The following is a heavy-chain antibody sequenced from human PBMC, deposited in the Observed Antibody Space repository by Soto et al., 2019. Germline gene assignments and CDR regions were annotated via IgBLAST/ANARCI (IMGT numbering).Heavy chain of an antibody. V-gene: IGHV3-48*03. Sequence: PGWSLRLACASSVFTFVGFEMHWVRQAPGRGLQWVSYISSSGNTMFYADSVKGRFTISRDNAKDSLYLHMSNLRDEDTAVYYCARGNTIFGVAKIGFGMDVWGQGTTVTVSS. J-gene: IGHJ6*02. D-gene: IGHD3-3*01. CDR3: ARGNTIFGVAKIGFGMDV. CDR2: ISSSGNTM. CDR1: VFTFVGFE.